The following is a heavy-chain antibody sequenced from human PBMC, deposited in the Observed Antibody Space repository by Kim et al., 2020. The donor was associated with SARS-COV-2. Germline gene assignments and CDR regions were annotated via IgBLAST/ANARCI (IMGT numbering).Heavy chain of an antibody. J-gene: IGHJ3*02. CDR3: ARGVEYDILTGYSPDAFDI. D-gene: IGHD3-9*01. V-gene: IGHV4-34*01. CDR2: INHSGST. CDR1: GASFSGYY. Sequence: SETLSLTCAVYGASFSGYYWSWIRQPPGKGLEWIGEINHSGSTNYNPSLKSRATISVATSKNQFSLKLSSVTAADTAVYYCARGVEYDILTGYSPDAFDIWGPGTMVTVSS.